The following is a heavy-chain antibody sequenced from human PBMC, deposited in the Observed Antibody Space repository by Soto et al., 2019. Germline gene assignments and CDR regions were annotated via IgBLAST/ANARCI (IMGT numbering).Heavy chain of an antibody. CDR3: ARLTSDDSSGYYCY. D-gene: IGHD3-22*01. CDR2: ISSSSSYI. J-gene: IGHJ4*02. V-gene: IGHV3-21*01. CDR1: GFTFSSYS. Sequence: EVQLVESGGGLVKPGWSLRLSCAASGFTFSSYSMNWVRQAPGKGLEWVSSISSSSSYIYYADSVKGRFTISRDNAKNSLYLQMNSLRAEDTAVYYCARLTSDDSSGYYCYWGQGTLVTVSS.